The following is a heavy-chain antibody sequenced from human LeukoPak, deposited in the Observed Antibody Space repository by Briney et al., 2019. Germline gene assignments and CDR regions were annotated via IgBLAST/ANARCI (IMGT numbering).Heavy chain of an antibody. D-gene: IGHD4-17*01. CDR3: ARAPYGDWPSMSY. CDR2: IYSGGST. Sequence: GGSLRLSCAASGFTVSSNYMSWVRQAPGKGLEWVSVIYSGGSTYYADSVKGRFTISRDNSKNTLYLQMNSLRAEDTAAYYCARAPYGDWPSMSYWGQGTLVTVSS. CDR1: GFTVSSNY. V-gene: IGHV3-53*01. J-gene: IGHJ4*02.